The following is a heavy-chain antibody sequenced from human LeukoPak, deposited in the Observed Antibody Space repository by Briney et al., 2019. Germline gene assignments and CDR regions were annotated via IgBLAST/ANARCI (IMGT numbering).Heavy chain of an antibody. CDR1: GYSISRGYY. CDR2: IYDSGST. V-gene: IGHV4-38-2*01. Sequence: SETLSLTCAVSGYSISRGYYWGWIRQHPGKGLEEIGSIYDSGSTYYNPSLKSRVTISVDTYKNQFSLKLSSVTAADTAVYYCARRRTTVVTPDYAFDIWGQGTMVTVSS. CDR3: ARRRTTVVTPDYAFDI. J-gene: IGHJ3*02. D-gene: IGHD4-23*01.